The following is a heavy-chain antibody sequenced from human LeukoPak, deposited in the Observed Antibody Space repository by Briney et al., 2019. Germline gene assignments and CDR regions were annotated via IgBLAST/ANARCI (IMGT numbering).Heavy chain of an antibody. CDR3: AHWLSGGSCYCFDY. Sequence: NESGPTLVNPTQTLTLTCTFSGFSLSTSGVGVGWIRQPPGKALEWLALIYWNDDKRYSPSLKSRLTITKDTSKNQVVLTMTNMDPVDTATYCCAHWLSGGSCYCFDYWGQGTLVTVSS. V-gene: IGHV2-5*01. CDR2: IYWNDDK. CDR1: GFSLSTSGVG. J-gene: IGHJ4*02. D-gene: IGHD2-15*01.